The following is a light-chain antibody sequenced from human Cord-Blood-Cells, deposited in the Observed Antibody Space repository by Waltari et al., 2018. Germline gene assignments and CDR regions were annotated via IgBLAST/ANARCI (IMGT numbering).Light chain of an antibody. J-gene: IGKJ2*01. CDR1: QSVSSY. CDR2: DAS. Sequence: EIVLTQSPATLSLSPGERATLSCRASQSVSSYLAWYQQKPGQAPRLLIYDASNRATGIPARFSGSGSRTDFTLTISSLEPEDFAVYYCQQRSNWPRTFGQGTKL. CDR3: QQRSNWPRT. V-gene: IGKV3-11*01.